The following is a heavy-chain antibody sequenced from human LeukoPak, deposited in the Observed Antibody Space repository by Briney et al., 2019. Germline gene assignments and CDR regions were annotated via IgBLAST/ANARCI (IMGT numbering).Heavy chain of an antibody. CDR2: ISWDGGRT. CDR1: GFTFDDYS. J-gene: IGHJ4*02. CDR3: GKDMGIGATGWPVDY. D-gene: IGHD6-13*01. Sequence: GGSLRLSCAASGFTFDDYSMHWVRQAPGKGLEWVSLISWDGGRTYYADSVKGRFTISRDNSKHYLYLQMSSLTTEDTALYYCGKDMGIGATGWPVDYWGQGTVVTVSS. V-gene: IGHV3-43*01.